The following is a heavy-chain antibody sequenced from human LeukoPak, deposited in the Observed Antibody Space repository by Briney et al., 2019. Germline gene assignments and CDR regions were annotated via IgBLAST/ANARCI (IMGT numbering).Heavy chain of an antibody. V-gene: IGHV4-4*02. CDR3: AYSSLVVVVTYGFDI. CDR2: ISHTGST. CDR1: NGPITTTKW. Sequence: PSGTLSLTCTVSNGPITTTKWWSWVRQPPGKGLEWIGEISHTGSTNYNPSFNSRVTMSVDKSKNQFSLNLKSVTAADTALYYCAYSSLVVVVTYGFDIWGRGTAVTVSS. D-gene: IGHD2-21*01. J-gene: IGHJ3*02.